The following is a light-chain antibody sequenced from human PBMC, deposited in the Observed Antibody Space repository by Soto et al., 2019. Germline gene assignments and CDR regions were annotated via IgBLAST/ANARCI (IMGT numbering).Light chain of an antibody. Sequence: DIVMTQSPLPLPVTPGEPASISCRSSQNLLHTDGFNYLDWYLQKPGQSPQLLIYLGSFRASGVPDRFSGSGSGTDFTLRISRVEAEDVGIYYCMQGLQTRTFGQGTKVDIK. V-gene: IGKV2-28*01. CDR3: MQGLQTRT. CDR1: QNLLHTDGFNY. CDR2: LGS. J-gene: IGKJ1*01.